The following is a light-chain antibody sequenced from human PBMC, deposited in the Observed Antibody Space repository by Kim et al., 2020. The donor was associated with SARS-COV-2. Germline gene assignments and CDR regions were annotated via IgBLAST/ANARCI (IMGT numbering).Light chain of an antibody. CDR3: QQANSFPLT. CDR2: AAS. CDR1: QNMNSW. Sequence: ASGGDRITITCRASQNMNSWLAWYQQKPGKAPKLLIYAASSLQSGVPSRFSGSGSGTDFTLTISSLRPEDFATYYCQQANSFPLTFGGGTKVDIK. J-gene: IGKJ4*01. V-gene: IGKV1-12*01.